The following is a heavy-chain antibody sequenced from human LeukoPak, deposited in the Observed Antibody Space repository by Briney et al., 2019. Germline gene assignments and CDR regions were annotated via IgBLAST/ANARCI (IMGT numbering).Heavy chain of an antibody. D-gene: IGHD3-10*01. Sequence: SETLSLTCTVSSFSISSYYWSWIRKPPGKGLEWIGYLYYSGSTNYNTSLKSRVTISVDTSKNQFSLKLSYVTAAETAVYYCARDGYYYGSGSYSPFDYWGQGTLVTVSS. CDR3: ARDGYYYGSGSYSPFDY. J-gene: IGHJ4*02. CDR1: SFSISSYY. V-gene: IGHV4-59*01. CDR2: LYYSGST.